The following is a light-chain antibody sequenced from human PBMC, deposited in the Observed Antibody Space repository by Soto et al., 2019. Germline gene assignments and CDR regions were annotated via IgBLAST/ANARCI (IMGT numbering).Light chain of an antibody. CDR1: QSVSSN. V-gene: IGKV3-15*01. CDR2: GAS. CDR3: QQYNNWPQT. Sequence: EIVMTQSPATLSVSPGERATLSCRASQSVSSNLAWYQQKPGQAPTLLIYGASTRATGIPARFIDSGSGTEFTLTISSLQSEDFAVYFCQQYNNWPQTFGRGTTVEIK. J-gene: IGKJ1*01.